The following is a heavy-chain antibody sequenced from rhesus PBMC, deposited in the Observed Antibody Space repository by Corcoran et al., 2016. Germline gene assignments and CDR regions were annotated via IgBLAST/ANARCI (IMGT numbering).Heavy chain of an antibody. CDR2: ITYSGST. Sequence: QVQLQESGPGLVKPSETLSLTCVVSGGSISSGYYYWSWIRQPPGKGLEWIGHITYSGSTSYTPSLKSRVTISRDTSKTQFSLKLTSVTAADTAVYYCTRGSNYGYFDFWGQGALVTVSS. CDR1: GGSISSGYYY. J-gene: IGHJ1*01. V-gene: IGHV4-122*02. CDR3: TRGSNYGYFDF. D-gene: IGHD4-23*01.